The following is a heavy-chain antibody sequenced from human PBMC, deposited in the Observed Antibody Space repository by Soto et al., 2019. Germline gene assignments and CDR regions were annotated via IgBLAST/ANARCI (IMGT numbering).Heavy chain of an antibody. CDR1: GFTFSDYW. CDR3: ASSMGRGGNDY. D-gene: IGHD3-10*01. Sequence: EVQLVESGGGLVQPGGSLRLSCAASGFTFSDYWMSWVRQAPGKGLECVANIKKDGSEKYYVDPVKGRFTISRDNAKNLLYMQMNRVRAEDTAVYYCASSMGRGGNDYWGQGTLVAVSS. J-gene: IGHJ4*02. CDR2: IKKDGSEK. V-gene: IGHV3-7*05.